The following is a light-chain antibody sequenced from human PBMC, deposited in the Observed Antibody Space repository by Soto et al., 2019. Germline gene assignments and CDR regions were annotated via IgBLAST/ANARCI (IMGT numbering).Light chain of an antibody. CDR3: SSYVNYNTFVV. Sequence: QSALTQPASVSGSRGQSITISCTGTSREVGGYNYVSWHQQHPGKAPKVIITEVSNRPSGVSNRFSGSKSGNTASLTISGLQAEDEADYYCSSYVNYNTFVVFGGGTNMTVL. V-gene: IGLV2-14*01. J-gene: IGLJ2*01. CDR2: EVS. CDR1: SREVGGYNY.